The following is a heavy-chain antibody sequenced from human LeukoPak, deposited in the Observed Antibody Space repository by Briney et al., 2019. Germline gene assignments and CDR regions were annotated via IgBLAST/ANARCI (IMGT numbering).Heavy chain of an antibody. Sequence: PSETLSLTCTVSGGSISSYYWSWIRHPPGKGLEWIANIYHTGSTNYNPSLSSRVTISIDTANNHFFLKLTSGTAADTAVYYCARRGRNSSGWQDYLWGQGTLVTVSS. V-gene: IGHV4-59*01. CDR3: ARRGRNSSGWQDYL. D-gene: IGHD6-25*01. CDR1: GGSISSYY. CDR2: IYHTGST. J-gene: IGHJ4*02.